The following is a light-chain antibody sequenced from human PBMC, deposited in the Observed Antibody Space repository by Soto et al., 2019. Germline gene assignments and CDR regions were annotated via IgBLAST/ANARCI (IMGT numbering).Light chain of an antibody. CDR1: QTFTTSS. CDR3: QQYDSSPRT. Sequence: EIVLTQSPGTLSLSPGERATLSCRASQTFTTSSLAWYQQKPGQAPRLLISGASNRATGIPDRFSGSGSGTDFPLTISRLEPEDFAVYYCQQYDSSPRTFGQGTKVEIK. V-gene: IGKV3-20*01. J-gene: IGKJ1*01. CDR2: GAS.